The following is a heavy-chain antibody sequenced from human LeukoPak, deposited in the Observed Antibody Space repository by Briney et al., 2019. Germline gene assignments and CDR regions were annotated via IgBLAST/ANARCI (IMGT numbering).Heavy chain of an antibody. J-gene: IGHJ6*03. CDR3: AKNTVSGGHYQYYMDV. D-gene: IGHD4-11*01. CDR2: IKSDGST. V-gene: IGHV3-74*01. CDR1: GFTFSSYW. Sequence: GGSLRLSCAASGFTFSSYWMHWVRQTPGKGLMWVARIKSDGSTIYADSVQGRFTISRDNAKNMVYLQMNSLRAEDTAVYYCAKNTVSGGHYQYYMDVWGKGTTVTVSS.